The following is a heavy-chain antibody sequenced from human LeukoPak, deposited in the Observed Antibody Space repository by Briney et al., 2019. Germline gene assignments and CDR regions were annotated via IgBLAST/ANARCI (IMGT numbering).Heavy chain of an antibody. CDR2: IWYDGSNK. CDR3: ARAYCSGGRCYKPLDY. CDR1: GFTFSSYG. V-gene: IGHV3-33*01. D-gene: IGHD2-15*01. J-gene: IGHJ4*02. Sequence: PGRSLRLSCAASGFTFSSYGMHWVRQAPGKGLEWVAVIWYDGSNKYYADSVKGRFTISRDNSKNTLYLQMNSLRAEETAVYYCARAYCSGGRCYKPLDYWGQGTLVNVSS.